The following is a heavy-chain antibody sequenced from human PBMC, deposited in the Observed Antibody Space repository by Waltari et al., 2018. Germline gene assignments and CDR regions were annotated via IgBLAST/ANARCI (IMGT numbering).Heavy chain of an antibody. CDR1: GGSTSTYY. CDR2: IHYSGSS. CDR3: ARADTSTSYFYYYMDV. D-gene: IGHD1-26*01. Sequence: QVQLQESGPGLVKPSETLSLTCTVSGGSTSTYYWSWVRQSPGKGLEWIGYIHYSGSSVHNPSLSSRVAISLDTPNNQFSLRLRSVTAADAAIYYCARADTSTSYFYYYMDVWGKGTTVTVSS. J-gene: IGHJ6*03. V-gene: IGHV4-59*01.